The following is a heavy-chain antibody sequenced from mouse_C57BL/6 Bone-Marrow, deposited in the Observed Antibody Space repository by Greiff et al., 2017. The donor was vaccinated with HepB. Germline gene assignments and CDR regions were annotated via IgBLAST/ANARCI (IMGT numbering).Heavy chain of an antibody. CDR3: ASYDSSYLYYFDY. J-gene: IGHJ2*01. V-gene: IGHV1-50*01. Sequence: VQLQQPGAELVKPGASVKLSCKASGYTFTSYWMQWVKQRPGQGLEWIGEIDPSDSYTNYNQKFKGKATLTVDTSSSTAYMQLSSLTSEDSAVYYCASYDSSYLYYFDYWGQGTTLPVSS. CDR2: IDPSDSYT. CDR1: GYTFTSYW. D-gene: IGHD1-1*01.